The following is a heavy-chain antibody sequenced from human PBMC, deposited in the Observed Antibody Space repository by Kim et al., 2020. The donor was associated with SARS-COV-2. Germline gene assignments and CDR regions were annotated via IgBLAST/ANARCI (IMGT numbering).Heavy chain of an antibody. CDR3: ASPLLYYYDSAGYRL. CDR1: GASISSSSYY. CDR2: MYSSGTT. V-gene: IGHV4-39*01. D-gene: IGHD3-22*01. J-gene: IGHJ1*01. Sequence: SETLSLTCTVSGASISSSSYYWGWIRQPPGKGLEWIGSMYSSGTTYYNPSLNSRVTISVDTSKNQFSLKLNSVTAADTAMYYCASPLLYYYDSAGYRLWGQGTLVTVSS.